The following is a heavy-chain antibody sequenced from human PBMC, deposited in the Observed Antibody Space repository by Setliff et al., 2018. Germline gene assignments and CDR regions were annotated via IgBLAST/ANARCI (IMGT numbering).Heavy chain of an antibody. CDR2: INHSAST. D-gene: IGHD3-16*01. V-gene: IGHV4-34*01. CDR3: ARLPNYVWGSPVDY. CDR1: GGSFSDYY. Sequence: SETLSLTCAASGGSFSDYYWTWIRQPPGKGLEWIGEINHSASTNYNPSLKSRVTISVDNSKNQFSLTLSSVTAADTAVYYCARLPNYVWGSPVDYWGQGTLVTVSS. J-gene: IGHJ4*02.